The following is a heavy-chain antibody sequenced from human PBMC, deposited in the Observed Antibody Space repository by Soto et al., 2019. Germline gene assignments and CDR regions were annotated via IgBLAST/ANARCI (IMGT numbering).Heavy chain of an antibody. Sequence: QVQLQESGPGLVEPSGTLSLTCTVSGASVSSGGWWTWLRQPPGKGLEWIGEIYHSGSTNYNPSLKSRISMSLDNSKNQFTLMLNYVSAAYTALYYCTTKPVGLNVGFQSWGQGTLVTVSS. D-gene: IGHD1-26*01. J-gene: IGHJ4*02. V-gene: IGHV4-4*02. CDR2: IYHSGST. CDR1: GASVSSGGW. CDR3: TTKPVGLNVGFQS.